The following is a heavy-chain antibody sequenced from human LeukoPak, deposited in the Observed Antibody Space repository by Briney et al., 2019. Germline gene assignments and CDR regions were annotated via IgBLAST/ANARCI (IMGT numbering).Heavy chain of an antibody. V-gene: IGHV4-39*01. CDR1: GGSISSSSYY. CDR2: IYYSGST. J-gene: IGHJ4*02. CDR3: ARQAHGIVVVPVSVDY. Sequence: PSETLSLTCTVSGGSISSSSYYWGWIRQPPGKGLEWIGSIYYSGSTYYNPSLKSRVTISVDTSKNQFSLKLSSVTAADTAVYYCARQAHGIVVVPVSVDYWGQGTLVTVSS. D-gene: IGHD2-2*01.